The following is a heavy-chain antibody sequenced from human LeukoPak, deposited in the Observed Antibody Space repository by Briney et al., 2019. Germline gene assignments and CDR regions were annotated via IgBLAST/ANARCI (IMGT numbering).Heavy chain of an antibody. V-gene: IGHV3-23*01. CDR3: AKTTLIDY. CDR1: GFTFSSYA. J-gene: IGHJ4*02. Sequence: PGGSLRLSWAASGFTFSSYAMSCVRQAPGKGLEWVSTISGSGQTTHYADSVKGRFTISRDNSKNTLYLQTNSLRAVDTALYYCAKTTLIDYWGQGTLVTVSS. CDR2: ISGSGQTT. D-gene: IGHD4-11*01.